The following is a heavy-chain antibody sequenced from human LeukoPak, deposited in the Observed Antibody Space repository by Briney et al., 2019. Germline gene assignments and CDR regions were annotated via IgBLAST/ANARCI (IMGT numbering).Heavy chain of an antibody. J-gene: IGHJ6*04. D-gene: IGHD3-3*01. CDR1: GGSISSSSYY. Sequence: PSETLSLTCTVSGGSISSSSYYWGWIRQPPGKGLEWIGSIYYSGSTYYNPSLKSRVTISVDTSKNQFSLKLSSVTAADTAVYYCAAQGGITIFSGLDVWGKGTTVTVSS. CDR2: IYYSGST. V-gene: IGHV4-39*01. CDR3: AAQGGITIFSGLDV.